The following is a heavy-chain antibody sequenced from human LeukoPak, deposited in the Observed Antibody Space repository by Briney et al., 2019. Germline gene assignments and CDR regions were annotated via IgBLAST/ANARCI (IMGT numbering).Heavy chain of an antibody. D-gene: IGHD2-8*02. CDR1: GYSISSGYY. J-gene: IGHJ4*02. V-gene: IGHV4-38-2*02. CDR2: IHRSVGT. Sequence: SETLSLTCTVSGYSISSGYYWGWIRQPPGKLLEWIGSIHRSVGTYYNPSLKSRVTISVDTSKNQFSLKLSPVTAADTAVYYCARGYWEYYFDYWGQGTLVSVSS. CDR3: ARGYWEYYFDY.